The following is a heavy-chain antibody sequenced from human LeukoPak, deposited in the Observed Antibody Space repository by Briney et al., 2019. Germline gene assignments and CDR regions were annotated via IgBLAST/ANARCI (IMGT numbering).Heavy chain of an antibody. V-gene: IGHV1-69*05. CDR2: IIPIFGTA. J-gene: IGHJ3*02. CDR3: AREGEDGYNRGRGAFNI. Sequence: SVKVSCKASGGTFSSYAISWLRQAPGQGLEWMGGIIPIFGTANYAQKFQGRVKITTDESTSTAYMELSSLRSEDTAVYYCAREGEDGYNRGRGAFNIWGQGTMVTVSS. D-gene: IGHD5-24*01. CDR1: GGTFSSYA.